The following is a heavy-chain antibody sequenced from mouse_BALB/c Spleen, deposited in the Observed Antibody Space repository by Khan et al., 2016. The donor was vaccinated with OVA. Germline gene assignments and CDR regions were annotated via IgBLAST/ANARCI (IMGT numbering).Heavy chain of an antibody. V-gene: IGHV1-4*01. D-gene: IGHD1-1*01. J-gene: IGHJ3*01. CDR3: ARYYYGYTYGFAY. Sequence: QVQLQQSGAELARPGASVKMSCKASGYTFTDYTMHWVKQRPGQGLEWIGYIDPSSDYTNYNQKFKDMATLTADKSSSAAYMQLNSLTSEDSAVYDCARYYYGYTYGFAYWGQGTLVTVSA. CDR2: IDPSSDYT. CDR1: GYTFTDYT.